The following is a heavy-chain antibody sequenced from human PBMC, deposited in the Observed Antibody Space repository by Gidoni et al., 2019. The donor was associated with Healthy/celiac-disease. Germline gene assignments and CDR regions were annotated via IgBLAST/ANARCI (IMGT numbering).Heavy chain of an antibody. J-gene: IGHJ4*02. CDR1: GGSFSGYY. Sequence: QVQLQQWGAGLLKPSETLSLTCAVYGGSFSGYYWSWVRQPPGKGLEWIGEINHSGSTNYNPSLKSRVTISVDTSKNQFSLKLSSVTAADTAVYYCARGRGYSSSFFDYWGQGTLVTVSS. CDR2: INHSGST. CDR3: ARGRGYSSSFFDY. V-gene: IGHV4-34*01. D-gene: IGHD6-13*01.